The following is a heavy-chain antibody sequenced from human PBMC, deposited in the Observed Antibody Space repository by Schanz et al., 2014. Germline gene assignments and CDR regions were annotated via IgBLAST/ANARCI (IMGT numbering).Heavy chain of an antibody. CDR2: VNPSVRGT. Sequence: QVQLVQSGTQVKKPGASVKVSCKASGYTLSAYSLHWVRQAPGQGLEWMGIVNPSVRGTHFAREFQGRVTVTSDTSTSTVYMELSGLRSEDTAVYYCARGGYSSGWYDRDIAHFDYGGQGTLVTVSS. J-gene: IGHJ4*02. V-gene: IGHV1-46*01. CDR1: GYTLSAYS. CDR3: ARGGYSSGWYDRDIAHFDY. D-gene: IGHD6-19*01.